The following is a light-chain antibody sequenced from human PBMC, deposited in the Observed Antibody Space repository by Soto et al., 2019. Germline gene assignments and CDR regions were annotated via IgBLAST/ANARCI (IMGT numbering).Light chain of an antibody. CDR3: QKYGSSLT. J-gene: IGKJ3*01. CDR1: QSVSSSY. Sequence: EIVLTQSPGTLSLSPCESATLSARASQSVSSSYLAWYQQKASQAPRLLIAGASSRATGIPDRFSGSGSGTDFPLTISRLEHEDVAVYYCQKYGSSLTFGPGTKVDIK. CDR2: GAS. V-gene: IGKV3-20*01.